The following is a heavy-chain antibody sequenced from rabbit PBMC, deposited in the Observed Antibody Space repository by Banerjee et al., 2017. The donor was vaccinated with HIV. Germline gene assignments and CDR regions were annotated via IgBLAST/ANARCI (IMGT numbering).Heavy chain of an antibody. V-gene: IGHV1S7*01. CDR1: GFDFSSYY. Sequence: QLKETGGGLVQPGGSLTLSCKASGFDFSSYYMSWVRQAPGKGLEWIGYIDPVFGRPYYATWVSGRFTISSHNAQNTLYLQLSRLTAADTATYFCARDLAGYVEYSFNLWGPGTLVTVS. D-gene: IGHD6-1*01. CDR3: ARDLAGYVEYSFNL. CDR2: IDPVFGRP. J-gene: IGHJ4*01.